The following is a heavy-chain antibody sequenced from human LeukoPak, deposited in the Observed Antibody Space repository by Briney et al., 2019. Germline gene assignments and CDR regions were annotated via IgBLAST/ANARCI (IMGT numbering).Heavy chain of an antibody. CDR3: ARDWLHYSGSNYYYMDV. D-gene: IGHD3-10*01. CDR1: GYTFISYY. J-gene: IGHJ6*03. V-gene: IGHV1-46*03. Sequence: GASVKVSCKASGYTFISYYMHWVRQAPRQGLEWMGIINPSGGSTTYAQNFQGRVTVTRDTSTSTVYMELSSLRSEDTAVYYCARDWLHYSGSNYYYMDVWGKGTTVTVSS. CDR2: INPSGGST.